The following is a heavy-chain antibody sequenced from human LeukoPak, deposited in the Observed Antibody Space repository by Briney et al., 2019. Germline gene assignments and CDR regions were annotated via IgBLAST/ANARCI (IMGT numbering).Heavy chain of an antibody. CDR2: INPNSGDT. D-gene: IGHD3-10*01. Sequence: ASVKVSFKASGYTFTGYFMHWVRQAPGQGLEWMGWINPNSGDTNYEQKFQGRVTMTRDTSISTAYMELSRLRSDDTAIYYCARDGHYYDSGRDYGMDVWGQGTTVTVSS. CDR1: GYTFTGYF. V-gene: IGHV1-2*02. CDR3: ARDGHYYDSGRDYGMDV. J-gene: IGHJ6*02.